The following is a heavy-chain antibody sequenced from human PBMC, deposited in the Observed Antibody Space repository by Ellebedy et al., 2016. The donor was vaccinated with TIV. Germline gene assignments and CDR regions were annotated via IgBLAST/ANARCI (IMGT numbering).Heavy chain of an antibody. J-gene: IGHJ4*02. V-gene: IGHV4-59*08. CDR3: ASRGGGKDDY. CDR1: GGSISSYY. D-gene: IGHD3-10*01. CDR2: VYYSGST. Sequence: MPSETLSLTCTVSGGSISSYYWSWIRQPPGKRLERIGYVYYSGSTNYNPSLKSRVTISVDTSKNQFSLKLSSVTAADTAVYYCASRGGGKDDYWGQGILVTVSS.